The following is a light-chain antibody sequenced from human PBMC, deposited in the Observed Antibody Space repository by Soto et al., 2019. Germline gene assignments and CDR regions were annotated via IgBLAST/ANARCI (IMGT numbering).Light chain of an antibody. CDR2: AAS. J-gene: IGKJ5*01. V-gene: IGKV1-27*01. CDR1: QGSTNH. Sequence: SQTTQSPCSLSSSLVNRVSIPCRSSQGSTNHLAWYQQKPGKAPKVLIYAASTLQPGVPSRFSGSGSGTDFTLSINSLQPDDFATYYCQNYGTAPITFGQGTRLEIK. CDR3: QNYGTAPIT.